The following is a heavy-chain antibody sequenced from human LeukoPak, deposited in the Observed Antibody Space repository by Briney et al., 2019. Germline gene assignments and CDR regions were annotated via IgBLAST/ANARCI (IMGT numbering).Heavy chain of an antibody. V-gene: IGHV3-7*01. Sequence: GGSPRLSCVASGFSFGKYTMDWVRQVPGKGLEWVARLHADGNEKYFVHSVKGRFTVSRDNAKNSLYLQMNSLRVEDTAVYYCARGGYSFDYLGQGTLVTVSS. CDR3: ARGGYSFDY. CDR1: GFSFGKYT. J-gene: IGHJ4*02. D-gene: IGHD5-12*01. CDR2: LHADGNEK.